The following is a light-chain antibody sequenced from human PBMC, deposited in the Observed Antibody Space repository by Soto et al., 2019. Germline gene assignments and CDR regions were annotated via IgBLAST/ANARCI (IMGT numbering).Light chain of an antibody. CDR1: SSDVGGYNY. Sequence: QSALTQPASVSGSPGQSITVSCTGTSSDVGGYNYVSWHQQHPGKAPKLMIYEVSNRPSGVSDRFSGSKSGDTASLTISGLQAEDEADYYCSSYTSSSTRVFXTGTKVTVL. J-gene: IGLJ1*01. CDR2: EVS. V-gene: IGLV2-14*01. CDR3: SSYTSSSTRV.